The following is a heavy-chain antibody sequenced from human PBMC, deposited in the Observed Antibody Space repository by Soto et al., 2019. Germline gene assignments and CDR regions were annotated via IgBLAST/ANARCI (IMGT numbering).Heavy chain of an antibody. J-gene: IGHJ5*02. Sequence: RCIRQATGKGLEWVSAIGTAGDTYYPGSVKGRFTISRENAKNSLYLQMNSLRAGDMAVSYCARATPGMTQLDPWGQATLVTVSS. V-gene: IGHV3-13*01. CDR2: IGTAGDT. CDR3: ARATPGMTQLDP. D-gene: IGHD2-21*02.